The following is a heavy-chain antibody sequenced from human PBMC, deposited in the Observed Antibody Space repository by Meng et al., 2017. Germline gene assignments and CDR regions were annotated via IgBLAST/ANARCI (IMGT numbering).Heavy chain of an antibody. CDR2: IIPIFGTA. V-gene: IGHV1-69*05. J-gene: IGHJ4*02. D-gene: IGHD1-26*01. Sequence: SVKVSCKASGGTFSSYAISWVRQAPGQGLEWMGGIIPIFGTANYAQKFQGRVTITTDESTSTAYMELSSLRSEDTAVYYCARALDSGSYAFDYWGQGTLVTVSS. CDR3: ARALDSGSYAFDY. CDR1: GGTFSSYA.